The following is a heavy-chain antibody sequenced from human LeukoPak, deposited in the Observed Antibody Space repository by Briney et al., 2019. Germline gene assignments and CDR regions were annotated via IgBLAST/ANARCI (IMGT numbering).Heavy chain of an antibody. D-gene: IGHD6-13*01. J-gene: IGHJ4*02. V-gene: IGHV4-31*03. CDR2: IYYSGST. CDR1: GGSISSGGYY. Sequence: SETLSLTCTVSGGSISSGGYYWSWIRQHPGKGLEWIGYIYYSGSTYYNPSLKSRVTISVDTSKNQFSLNLSSVTAADTAVYYCARAGANGIEAAGSLRYWGQGTLVTVSS. CDR3: ARAGANGIEAAGSLRY.